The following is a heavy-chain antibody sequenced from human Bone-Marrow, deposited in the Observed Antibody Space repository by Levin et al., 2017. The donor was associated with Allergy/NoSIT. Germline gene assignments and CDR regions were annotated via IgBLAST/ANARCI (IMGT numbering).Heavy chain of an antibody. CDR1: GFTVRTNY. J-gene: IGHJ4*02. Sequence: GESLKISCAASGFTVRTNYMSWVRQAPGKGLEWVSVIYGGGSTYYADSVKGRFTISRDNSKNTLYLQMNSLRAEDTAVYYCASDSHDLGFDYRGQGTLVTVSS. V-gene: IGHV3-53*01. CDR3: ASDSHDLGFDY. CDR2: IYGGGST. D-gene: IGHD3-3*01.